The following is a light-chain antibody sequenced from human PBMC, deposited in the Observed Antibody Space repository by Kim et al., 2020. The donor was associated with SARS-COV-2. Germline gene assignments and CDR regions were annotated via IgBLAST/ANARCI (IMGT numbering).Light chain of an antibody. V-gene: IGKV1-16*02. CDR3: QQYKSYPRT. J-gene: IGKJ4*01. Sequence: SASVGDTVNITCRASQDINHYLAWFQQKPGKAPKSLIYGTSNLRGGVPSKFSGSGSATDFTLTISSLQPEDFATYYCQQYKSYPRTFGGGTVVEI. CDR1: QDINHY. CDR2: GTS.